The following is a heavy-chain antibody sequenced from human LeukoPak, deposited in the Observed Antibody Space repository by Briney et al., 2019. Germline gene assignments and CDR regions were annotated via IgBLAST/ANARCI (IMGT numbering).Heavy chain of an antibody. J-gene: IGHJ4*02. CDR3: ARRAGSWKGKNDY. D-gene: IGHD6-13*01. V-gene: IGHV4-34*01. CDR2: ITHSGST. CDR1: GGSFSDYY. Sequence: SETLSLTCAVYGGSFSDYYRSWIRQPPGKGLEWIGEITHSGSTNYNPSLKSRITISVDTSKNQFSLKLSSVTAADTAVYYCARRAGSWKGKNDYWGQGTLVTVSS.